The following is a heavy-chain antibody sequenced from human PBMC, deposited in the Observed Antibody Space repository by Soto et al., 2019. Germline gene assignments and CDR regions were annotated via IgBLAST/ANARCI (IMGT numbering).Heavy chain of an antibody. J-gene: IGHJ3*02. V-gene: IGHV3-15*01. CDR1: GFTFNKYA. CDR2: IKSKTDGGTT. Sequence: GGSLRLSCAASGFTFNKYAMTWVRQAPGKGLEWVSRIKSKTDGGTTDYAAPVKGRFTISRDDSKNTLYLQMNSLKTEDTAVYYCTTESYYYDSSGYYLGPSAFDIWGQGTMVTVSS. D-gene: IGHD3-22*01. CDR3: TTESYYYDSSGYYLGPSAFDI.